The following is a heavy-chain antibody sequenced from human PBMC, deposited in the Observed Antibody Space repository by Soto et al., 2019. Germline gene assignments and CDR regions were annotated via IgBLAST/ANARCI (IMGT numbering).Heavy chain of an antibody. V-gene: IGHV4-59*08. D-gene: IGHD2-15*01. CDR3: ASFQGGYCSGGSCYLSSAFDI. CDR1: GGSIISYY. Sequence: SETLSLTCTVSGGSIISYYWSWILQPPWKGLEWIGYIYYSGSTNYNPSLKSRVTISVDTSKNQFSLKLSSVTAADTAVYYCASFQGGYCSGGSCYLSSAFDIWGQGTMVTVSS. CDR2: IYYSGST. J-gene: IGHJ3*02.